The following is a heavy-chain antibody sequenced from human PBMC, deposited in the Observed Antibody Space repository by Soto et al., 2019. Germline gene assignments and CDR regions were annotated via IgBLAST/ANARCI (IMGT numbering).Heavy chain of an antibody. CDR1: GGSISSSSYY. V-gene: IGHV4-39*01. Sequence: SETLSLTCTVSGGSISSSSYYWGWIRQPPGKGLEWIGSIYYSGSTDYNPSLKSRVTLSVDTSKNQFSLKLSSVTAADPAVYYCARLRRANYYGSGSYSGYFDYWGQGTLVTVSS. D-gene: IGHD3-10*01. J-gene: IGHJ4*02. CDR3: ARLRRANYYGSGSYSGYFDY. CDR2: IYYSGST.